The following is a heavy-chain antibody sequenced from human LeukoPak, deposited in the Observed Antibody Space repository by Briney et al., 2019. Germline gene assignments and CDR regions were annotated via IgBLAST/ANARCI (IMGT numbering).Heavy chain of an antibody. V-gene: IGHV3-21*01. CDR2: ISSSSSYI. CDR3: ARDSRVGYDFWSGSNWFDP. Sequence: GGSLRLSCAASGFTFSSYSMNWVRQAPGKGLEWVSSISSSSSYIYYADSVKGRFTISRDNAKNSLYLQMNSLRAEDTAVYYCARDSRVGYDFWSGSNWFDPWGQGTLVTVSS. CDR1: GFTFSSYS. D-gene: IGHD3-3*01. J-gene: IGHJ5*02.